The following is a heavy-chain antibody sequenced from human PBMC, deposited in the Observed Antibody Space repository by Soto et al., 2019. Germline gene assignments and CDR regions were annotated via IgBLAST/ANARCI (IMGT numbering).Heavy chain of an antibody. CDR2: ISPYNGNT. Sequence: QVQLVQSGDEGKKPGASVKVSCKASGYIFVNYGIAWVRQAPGQGLERMGRISPYNGNTHYATKVQGRLTMTTDTSTSTAYMDLGSLTSDATAVYYCAMVDNYVTPTPQDVLGQGTTVTGSS. D-gene: IGHD3-16*01. J-gene: IGHJ6*02. CDR3: AMVDNYVTPTPQDV. V-gene: IGHV1-18*01. CDR1: GYIFVNYG.